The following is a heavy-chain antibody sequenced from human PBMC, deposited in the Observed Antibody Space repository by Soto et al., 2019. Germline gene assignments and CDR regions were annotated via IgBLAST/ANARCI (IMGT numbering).Heavy chain of an antibody. Sequence: EVQLLESGGGLVQPGGSLRLSCAASGFTFSSYAMSWVRQAPGQGLEWVSAISGSGGSTYYADSVKGRFTISRDNSKNTLYLQMNSLRAEDTAVYYCAKDTVTNYYYYYYMDVWGKGTTVTVSS. CDR2: ISGSGGST. D-gene: IGHD4-17*01. CDR3: AKDTVTNYYYYYYMDV. CDR1: GFTFSSYA. V-gene: IGHV3-23*01. J-gene: IGHJ6*03.